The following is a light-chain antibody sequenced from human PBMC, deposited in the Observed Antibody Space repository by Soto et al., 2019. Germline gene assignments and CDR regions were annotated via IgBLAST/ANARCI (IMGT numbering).Light chain of an antibody. CDR1: NSNIGSNT. J-gene: IGLJ7*01. V-gene: IGLV1-44*01. CDR2: NNN. CDR3: AAWDDSLNGHAV. Sequence: QSVLTPPPSASGTPGQRVTISCSGGNSNIGSNTVIWYQHLPGTAPKLLIYNNNPRPSGVPDRFSGSKSGTSASLAISGLQSEDEADYYCAAWDDSLNGHAVFGGGTQLTVL.